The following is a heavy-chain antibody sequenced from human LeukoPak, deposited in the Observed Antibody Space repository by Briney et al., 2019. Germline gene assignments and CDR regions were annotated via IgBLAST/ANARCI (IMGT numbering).Heavy chain of an antibody. CDR3: ARGPGPIAGAKNPFDI. CDR1: GFTFSAYA. J-gene: IGHJ3*02. V-gene: IGHV3-30*01. CDR2: ISYDGSNK. D-gene: IGHD1-26*01. Sequence: GRSLRLSCAASGFTFSAYAMHWVRQAPGKGLEWVAVISYDGSNKYYADSVKGRFTISGDKSKDTLYLQMNSLRPEDTAVYYCARGPGPIAGAKNPFDIWDQGTMVTVSS.